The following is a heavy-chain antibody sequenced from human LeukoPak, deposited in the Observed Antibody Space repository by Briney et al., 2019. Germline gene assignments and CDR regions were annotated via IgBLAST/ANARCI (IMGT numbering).Heavy chain of an antibody. CDR2: IKQDGSEE. V-gene: IGHV3-7*01. Sequence: GGSLRLSCAASGFTFSNYGIHWVRQAPGRGLEWVANIKQDGSEEHYVDSVKGRFAISRDNAKNSLCLQMNALRVEDTAVYYCARTYCGDGSCLQDRASDSWGQGTLVTVSS. J-gene: IGHJ4*02. D-gene: IGHD2-15*01. CDR1: GFTFSNYG. CDR3: ARTYCGDGSCLQDRASDS.